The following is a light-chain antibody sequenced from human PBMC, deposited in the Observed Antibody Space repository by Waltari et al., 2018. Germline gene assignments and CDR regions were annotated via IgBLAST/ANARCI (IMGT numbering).Light chain of an antibody. CDR3: QKSSSTPPWT. V-gene: IGKV1-39*01. J-gene: IGKJ1*01. CDR2: AAS. CDR1: QSISIY. Sequence: DIQMTQSPSPLSASVGDGVTITCRASQSISIYLNWYQQKPGKAPKLLIYAASTLHSGVPSRFSGSGSGTEFTLTISSLQPEDFATYYCQKSSSTPPWTFGQGTKVEIK.